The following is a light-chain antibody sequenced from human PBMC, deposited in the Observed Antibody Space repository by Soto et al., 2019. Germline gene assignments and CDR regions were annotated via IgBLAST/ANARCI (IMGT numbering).Light chain of an antibody. CDR1: TSDVGGYNH. CDR2: DVN. CDR3: SSYTNTNTLV. V-gene: IGLV2-14*01. J-gene: IGLJ2*01. Sequence: QSALIQPASVSGSSGQSITISCTGTTSDVGGYNHVSWFQQHPGKVPKLMIYDVNNRPSGVSNRFSGSKSGNTASLTISGLQAEDEADYYCSSYTNTNTLVFGGGTKLTVL.